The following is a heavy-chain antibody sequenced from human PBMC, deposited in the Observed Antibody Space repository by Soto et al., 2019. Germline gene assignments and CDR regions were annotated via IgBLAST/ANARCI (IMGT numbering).Heavy chain of an antibody. J-gene: IGHJ6*04. CDR3: AKDGGSFYYDGMDV. D-gene: IGHD2-15*01. V-gene: IGHV3-48*02. CDR1: GFTFSNYN. CDR2: ISRSSTTI. Sequence: PGGSLRLSCAASGFTFSNYNMNWVRQAPGKGLEWISDISRSSTTINYADSVKGRFTISRDNAKNSLYLQMNSLRDEDTAVYYCAKDGGSFYYDGMDVWGKGTKVTVS.